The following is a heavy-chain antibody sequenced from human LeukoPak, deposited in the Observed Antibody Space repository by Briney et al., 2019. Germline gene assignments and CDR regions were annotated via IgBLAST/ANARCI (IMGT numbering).Heavy chain of an antibody. V-gene: IGHV4-59*01. D-gene: IGHD6-6*01. Sequence: SETLSLTCTVSGCSISSYYWSWIRQPPGKGLEWIGYIYYSGSTNYNPSHKSRVTISVDTSKNQFSLKLSSVTAADTAVYYCARAEAARGIDYWGQGTLVTVSS. CDR1: GCSISSYY. CDR3: ARAEAARGIDY. J-gene: IGHJ4*02. CDR2: IYYSGST.